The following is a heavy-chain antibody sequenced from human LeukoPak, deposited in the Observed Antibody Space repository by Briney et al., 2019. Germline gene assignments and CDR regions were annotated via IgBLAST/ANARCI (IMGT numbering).Heavy chain of an antibody. Sequence: GGSLRLSCAASGFTVSSNYMSWVRQAPGKGLEWVSSISDSGGRTYFADSVKGRFTISRDNSKNTLYLQMNSLRAEDTAVYYCVGGDYWGQGTLVTVSS. V-gene: IGHV3-53*01. J-gene: IGHJ4*02. CDR1: GFTVSSNY. CDR2: ISDSGGRT. CDR3: VGGDY.